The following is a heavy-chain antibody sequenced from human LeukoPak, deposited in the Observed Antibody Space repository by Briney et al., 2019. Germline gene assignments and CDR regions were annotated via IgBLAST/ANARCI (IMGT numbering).Heavy chain of an antibody. V-gene: IGHV4-59*01. Sequence: SSETLSLTCTVSGGSISSYYWSWIRQPPGKGLEWIGHIYYSVSTNYNPSLKSRVTISVDTSKNQFSLKLSSVTAADTAVYYCARGIDSGYDLYGFDYWAREPWSPSPQ. D-gene: IGHD5-12*01. CDR3: ARGIDSGYDLYGFDY. CDR1: GGSISSYY. CDR2: IYYSVST. J-gene: IGHJ4*02.